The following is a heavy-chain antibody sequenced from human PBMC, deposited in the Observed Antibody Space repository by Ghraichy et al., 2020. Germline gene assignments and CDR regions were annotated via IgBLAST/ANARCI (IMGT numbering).Heavy chain of an antibody. D-gene: IGHD6-13*01. J-gene: IGHJ6*03. CDR2: INHSGST. CDR1: GGSFSGYY. Sequence: SETLSLTCAVYGGSFSGYYWSWIRQPPGKGLEWIGEINHSGSTNYNPSLKSRVTISVDTSKNQFSLKLSSVTAADTAVYYCARRGPSSRKKAGFRYYYYMDVWGKGTTVTVSS. V-gene: IGHV4-34*01. CDR3: ARRGPSSRKKAGFRYYYYMDV.